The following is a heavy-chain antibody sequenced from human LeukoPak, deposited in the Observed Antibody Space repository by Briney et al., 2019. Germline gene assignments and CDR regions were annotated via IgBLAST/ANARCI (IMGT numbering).Heavy chain of an antibody. Sequence: GESLKISCKGSGYSFISYWIGWVRQMPGKDLEWMGIIHPGDSDTRYSPSFQGQVTISADKSISTAYLQWSSLKASDTAMYYCARQYSGSYYDAFDIWGQGTMVTVSS. CDR2: IHPGDSDT. CDR3: ARQYSGSYYDAFDI. CDR1: GYSFISYW. J-gene: IGHJ3*02. V-gene: IGHV5-51*01. D-gene: IGHD1-26*01.